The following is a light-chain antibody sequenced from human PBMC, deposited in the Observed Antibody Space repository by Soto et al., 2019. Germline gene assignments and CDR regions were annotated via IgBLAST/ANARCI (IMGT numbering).Light chain of an antibody. CDR1: ESISRH. CDR3: QQSYSTLSIT. J-gene: IGKJ5*01. CDR2: AAS. V-gene: IGKV1-39*01. Sequence: DIQMTQSPSSLSASVGDRVTITCRASESISRHLNWYQQKPGKAPKLLIYAASTLQTGVPSRFSGSGPSSHFTLTISNLQPEDFATHYCQQSYSTLSITFGQGTRLEIK.